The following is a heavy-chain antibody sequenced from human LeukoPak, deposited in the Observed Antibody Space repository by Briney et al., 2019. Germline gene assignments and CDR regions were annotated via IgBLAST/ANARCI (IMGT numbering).Heavy chain of an antibody. D-gene: IGHD4-23*01. Sequence: PSETLSLTCTVSGGSISSFYWSWIRQPPGKGLEWLGYIYYRGNTQYNPSLKSRVTISVDTYKNQFSLRPTSVTAADTAVYYCARDLDNGGSSIWYFDPWGQGTLVTVSS. CDR2: IYYRGNT. CDR1: GGSISSFY. CDR3: ARDLDNGGSSIWYFDP. V-gene: IGHV4-59*01. J-gene: IGHJ5*02.